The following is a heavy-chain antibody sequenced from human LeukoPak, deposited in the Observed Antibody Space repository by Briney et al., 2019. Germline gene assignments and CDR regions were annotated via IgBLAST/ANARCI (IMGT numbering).Heavy chain of an antibody. Sequence: PSETLSLTCAVSGASISSDKWWSWVRQPPGKGLEWIGEINHSGNTNYSPSLKSRVTMSTDKSKNEFSLRLTSVTAADTAVYYCARAGVWLPAVWGQGTLVTVSS. V-gene: IGHV4-4*02. CDR2: INHSGNT. CDR3: ARAGVWLPAV. J-gene: IGHJ4*02. D-gene: IGHD3-9*01. CDR1: GASISSDKW.